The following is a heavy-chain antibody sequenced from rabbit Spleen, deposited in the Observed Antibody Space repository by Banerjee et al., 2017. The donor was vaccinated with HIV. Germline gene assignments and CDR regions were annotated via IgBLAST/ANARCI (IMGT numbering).Heavy chain of an antibody. CDR2: IDPVFGIT. CDR1: GFTLSTYY. V-gene: IGHV1S7*01. CDR3: VRDQAGDADYGPYYLNL. D-gene: IGHD2-1*01. J-gene: IGHJ4*01. Sequence: QLKESGGGLVQPGGSLKLSCKASGFTLSTYYMNWVRQAPGKGLEWIGYIDPVFGITYYASWVNGRFSISRENAQNTVSLQMTSLTAADTATYFCVRDQAGDADYGPYYLNLWGQGTLVTVS.